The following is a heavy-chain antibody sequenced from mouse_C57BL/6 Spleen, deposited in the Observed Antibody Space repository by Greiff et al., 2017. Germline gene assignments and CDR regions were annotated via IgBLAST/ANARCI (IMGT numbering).Heavy chain of an antibody. CDR1: GYTFTSYW. J-gene: IGHJ2*01. CDR2: IDPSDSYT. CDR3: ARRLRYSNYPCY. V-gene: IGHV1-50*01. Sequence: QVQLKQPGAELVKPGASVKLSCKASGYTFTSYWMQWVKQRPGQGLEWIGEIDPSDSYTNYNQKFKGKATLTVDTSSSTAYMQLSSLTSEDSAVYYCARRLRYSNYPCYWGQGTTLTVAS. D-gene: IGHD2-5*01.